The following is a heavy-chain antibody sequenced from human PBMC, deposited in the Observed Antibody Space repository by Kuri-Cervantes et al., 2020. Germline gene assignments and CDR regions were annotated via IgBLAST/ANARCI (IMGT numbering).Heavy chain of an antibody. CDR3: ARMYYDILTGYYSGYYGMDV. J-gene: IGHJ6*02. CDR2: MNPNSGNT. V-gene: IGHV1-8*02. D-gene: IGHD3-9*01. Sequence: ASVKVSCKASGYTFTSYGINWVRQATGQGLEWMGWMNPNSGNTGYAQKLQGRVTMTRNTSISTAYMELSSLRSEDTAVYYCARMYYDILTGYYSGYYGMDVWGQGTTVTVSS. CDR1: GYTFTSYG.